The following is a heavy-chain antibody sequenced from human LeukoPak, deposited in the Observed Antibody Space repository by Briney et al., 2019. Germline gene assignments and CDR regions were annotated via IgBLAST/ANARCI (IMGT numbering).Heavy chain of an antibody. J-gene: IGHJ3*02. D-gene: IGHD4-17*01. CDR2: IYHSGST. Sequence: SETLSLTCTVSGYSISSGYYWGWIRQPPGKGLEWIGSIYHSGSTYYNPSLKSRVTISVDTSKNQFSLKLSSVTAADTAAYYCARAQTDPHDYGDNAFDIWGQGTMVTVSS. CDR1: GYSISSGYY. CDR3: ARAQTDPHDYGDNAFDI. V-gene: IGHV4-38-2*02.